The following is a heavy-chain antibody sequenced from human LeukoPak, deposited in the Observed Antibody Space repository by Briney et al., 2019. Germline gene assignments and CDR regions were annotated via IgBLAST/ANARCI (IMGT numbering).Heavy chain of an antibody. CDR3: ARVEYQLLGRYYYYGLDV. Sequence: SETLSLTCTVSGGSTSNYYWSWIRQPPGKGLEWIGYIYYSGSTNYNPSLKGRVTISVDTSKNQFSLKLSSVTAADTAMYYCARVEYQLLGRYYYYGLDVWGQGTTVTVSS. D-gene: IGHD2-2*01. CDR2: IYYSGST. V-gene: IGHV4-59*01. CDR1: GGSTSNYY. J-gene: IGHJ6*02.